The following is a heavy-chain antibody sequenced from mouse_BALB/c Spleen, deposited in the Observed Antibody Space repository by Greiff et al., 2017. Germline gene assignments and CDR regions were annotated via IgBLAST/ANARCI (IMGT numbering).Heavy chain of an antibody. Sequence: QVHVKQSGAELAKPGASVKMSCKASGYTFTSYWMHWVKQRPGQGLEWIGYINPSTGYTEYNQKFKDKATLTADKSSSTAYMQLSSLTSEDSAVYYCARDDYGGTPHWYFDVWGAGTTVTVSS. D-gene: IGHD2-4*01. CDR2: INPSTGYT. CDR1: GYTFTSYW. J-gene: IGHJ1*01. V-gene: IGHV1-7*01. CDR3: ARDDYGGTPHWYFDV.